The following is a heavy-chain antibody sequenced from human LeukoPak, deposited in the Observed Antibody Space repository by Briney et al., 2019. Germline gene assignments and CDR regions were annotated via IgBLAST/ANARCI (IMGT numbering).Heavy chain of an antibody. J-gene: IGHJ3*02. CDR1: GYSFTNYW. CDR3: ARTGYSSGWYGGFDI. V-gene: IGHV5-51*01. CDR2: IYPGDSDT. Sequence: GESLKISCKGSGYSFTNYWIGWLRQMSGKGLEWMGIIYPGDSDTRYSPSFQGQVTISADKSIITAYLQWSSLKASDTAMYYCARTGYSSGWYGGFDIWGQGTLVTVSS. D-gene: IGHD6-19*01.